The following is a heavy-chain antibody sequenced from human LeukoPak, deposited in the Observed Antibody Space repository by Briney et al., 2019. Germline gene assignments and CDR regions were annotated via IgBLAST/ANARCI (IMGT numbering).Heavy chain of an antibody. Sequence: SETLSLTCAVSGGSISSGDYYWSWIRQPPGKGLEWIGYIYYSGSTYYNPSLKSRVTISVDTSKNQFSLKLSSVTAADTAVYYCARDRRDYDFWSGYYTGYYFDYWGQGTLVTVSS. J-gene: IGHJ4*02. V-gene: IGHV4-30-4*01. D-gene: IGHD3-3*01. CDR1: GGSISSGDYY. CDR2: IYYSGST. CDR3: ARDRRDYDFWSGYYTGYYFDY.